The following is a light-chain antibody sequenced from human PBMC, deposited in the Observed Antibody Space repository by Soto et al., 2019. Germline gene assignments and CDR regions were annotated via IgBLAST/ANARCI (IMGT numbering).Light chain of an antibody. CDR1: TSNIGSNY. CDR3: ATWDDSLNGFYV. J-gene: IGLJ1*01. V-gene: IGLV1-47*01. Sequence: QSVLTRPPSASGTPGQGVTISCSGSTSNIGSNYVYWYQQLPGTAPKLLIYRNNQRPSGVPDRFSGSKSGTSASLATSGLRSDDEADYFCATWDDSLNGFYVFGTGTKVTVL. CDR2: RNN.